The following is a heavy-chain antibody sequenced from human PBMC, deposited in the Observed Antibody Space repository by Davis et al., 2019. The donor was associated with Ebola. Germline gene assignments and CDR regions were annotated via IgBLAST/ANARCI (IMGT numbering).Heavy chain of an antibody. CDR3: AKNSRLIQGISDS. J-gene: IGHJ4*02. V-gene: IGHV3-21*01. CDR1: GFIFSSYS. D-gene: IGHD3-16*01. Sequence: GESLNISCTASGFIFSSYSMNWVRQAPGKGLEWVSSISSSSGYIYYADSVKGRFTISRDNAGNSLFLQMNTLRAEDTAVYFCAKNSRLIQGISDSWGQGTLVTVSS. CDR2: ISSSSGYI.